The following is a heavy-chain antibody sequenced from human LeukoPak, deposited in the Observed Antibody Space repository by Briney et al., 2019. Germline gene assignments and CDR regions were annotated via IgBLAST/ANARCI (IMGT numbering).Heavy chain of an antibody. CDR1: GFTFDDYA. D-gene: IGHD6-13*01. CDR2: NSWNSGSI. V-gene: IGHV3-9*03. J-gene: IGHJ4*02. CDR3: AKDSSSWLEYYFDY. Sequence: GGSLRLSCAASGFTFDDYAMHWVRHAPGKGLEWVSGNSWNSGSIVYADSVKGRFTISRDNAKNSLYLQMNSLRAEDMALYYCAKDSSSWLEYYFDYWGQGTLVTVSS.